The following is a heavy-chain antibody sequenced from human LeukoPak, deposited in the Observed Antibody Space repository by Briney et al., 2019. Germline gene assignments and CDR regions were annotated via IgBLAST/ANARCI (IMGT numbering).Heavy chain of an antibody. CDR2: ISYDGNNE. V-gene: IGHV3-30*18. CDR1: GFTFSSYG. Sequence: GGSLRLSCAASGFTFSSYGIHWVRQAPGKGLEWVAVISYDGNNEYYADSVKGRFTISRDNSKSTLYLQMNSLRAEDTAVYYCAKDRSTGWYAGFDYWGKGTLVTVSS. CDR3: AKDRSTGWYAGFDY. J-gene: IGHJ4*02. D-gene: IGHD6-19*01.